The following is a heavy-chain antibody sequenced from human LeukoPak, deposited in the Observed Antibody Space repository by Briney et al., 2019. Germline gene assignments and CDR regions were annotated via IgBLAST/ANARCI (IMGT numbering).Heavy chain of an antibody. Sequence: ETLSLTCTVSGGSISSYYWSWIRQPPGKGLEWIGYIYYSGSTNYNPSLKSRVTISVDTSKNQFSLKLSSVTAADTAVYYCARQTSGSYYFDYWGQGTLVTVSS. CDR2: IYYSGST. CDR1: GGSISSYY. J-gene: IGHJ4*02. V-gene: IGHV4-59*08. D-gene: IGHD1-26*01. CDR3: ARQTSGSYYFDY.